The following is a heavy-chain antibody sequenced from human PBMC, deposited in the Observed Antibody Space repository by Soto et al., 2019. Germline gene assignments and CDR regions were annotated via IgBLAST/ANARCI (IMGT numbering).Heavy chain of an antibody. CDR1: GGSFSGYY. CDR2: INPDGAT. Sequence: SETLSLTCAVYGGSFSGYYWDWIRQPPGKGLEWIGEINPDGATNYTPSLRGRVTISIGTSRNQFSLKLSSVTAADTAVYYCERGQTSDPLFDYWGQGALVTVSS. V-gene: IGHV4-34*01. CDR3: ERGQTSDPLFDY. J-gene: IGHJ4*02.